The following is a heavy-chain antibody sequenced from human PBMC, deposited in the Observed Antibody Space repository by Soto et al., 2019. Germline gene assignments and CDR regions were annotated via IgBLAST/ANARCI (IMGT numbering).Heavy chain of an antibody. CDR3: ATFGYSYGYEGPNFDY. D-gene: IGHD5-18*01. CDR1: GFTFDDYA. V-gene: IGHV3-9*01. J-gene: IGHJ4*02. CDR2: ISWNSGSI. Sequence: GGSLRLSCAASGFTFDDYAMHWVRQAPGKGLEWVSGISWNSGSIGYADSVKGRFTISRDNSKNTLYLQMNSLRAEDTAVYYCATFGYSYGYEGPNFDYWGQGTLVTVSS.